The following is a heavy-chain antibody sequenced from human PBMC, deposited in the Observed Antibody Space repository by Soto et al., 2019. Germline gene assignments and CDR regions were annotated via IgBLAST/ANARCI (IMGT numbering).Heavy chain of an antibody. CDR2: IYYSGST. V-gene: IGHV4-31*03. J-gene: IGHJ6*02. D-gene: IGHD6-25*01. Sequence: SETLSLTCTVSGGSISSGGYYWSWIRQHPGKGLEWIGYIYYSGSTYYNPSLKSRVTISVDTSKNQFSLKLSSVTAADTAVYYCARDHLSSSAPNYSYYGMDVWGQGTTVTVSS. CDR1: GGSISSGGYY. CDR3: ARDHLSSSAPNYSYYGMDV.